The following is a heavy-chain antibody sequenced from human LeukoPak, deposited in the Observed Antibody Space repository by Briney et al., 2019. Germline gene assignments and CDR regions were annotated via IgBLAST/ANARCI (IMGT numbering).Heavy chain of an antibody. CDR2: ISAYNGNT. CDR3: ARDVVAGHHTNWFDP. V-gene: IGHV1-18*01. CDR1: GYTFTSYG. J-gene: IGHJ5*02. D-gene: IGHD6-19*01. Sequence: ASVKVSCKASGYTFTSYGISWVRQAPGQGLEWMEWISAYNGNTNYAQKLQGRVTMTTDTSTSTAYMELRSLRSDDTAVYYCARDVVAGHHTNWFDPWGQGTLVTVSS.